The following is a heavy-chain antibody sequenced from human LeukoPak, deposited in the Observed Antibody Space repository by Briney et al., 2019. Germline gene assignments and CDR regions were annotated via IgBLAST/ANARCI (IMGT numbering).Heavy chain of an antibody. CDR2: ISAYNGNT. Sequence: ASVKVSCKASGYTFTSYGISWVRQAPGQGLEWMGWISAYNGNTNYVQKLQGRVTMTTDTSTSTAYMELRSLRSDDTAVYYCARDDSALPYCSSNSCYTGRGYYYYYMDVWGKGTTVTVSS. CDR1: GYTFTSYG. V-gene: IGHV1-18*01. D-gene: IGHD2-2*02. J-gene: IGHJ6*03. CDR3: ARDDSALPYCSSNSCYTGRGYYYYYMDV.